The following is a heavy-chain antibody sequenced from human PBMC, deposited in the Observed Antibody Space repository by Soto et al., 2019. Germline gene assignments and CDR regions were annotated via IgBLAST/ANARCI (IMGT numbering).Heavy chain of an antibody. CDR2: IYHTGST. J-gene: IGHJ4*02. Sequence: LSLTCTVSGGSVSSGGYFWSWIRQLPGKGLEWIGYIYHTGSTFYNPSLKSRVTISLDTSKSQFSLRLTSVTAADTAMYFGGGSSARCMFDYWGRGTLVTVSS. CDR3: GGSSARCMFDY. D-gene: IGHD3-16*01. V-gene: IGHV4-31*03. CDR1: GGSVSSGGYF.